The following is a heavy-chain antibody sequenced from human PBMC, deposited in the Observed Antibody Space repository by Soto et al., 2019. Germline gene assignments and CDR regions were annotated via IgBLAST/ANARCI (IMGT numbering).Heavy chain of an antibody. J-gene: IGHJ4*02. CDR2: ISGTGYST. Sequence: GGSLRRSCAASGFTFNTYDINWVRQAPGKGPEWVSSISGTGYSTYYADSVKGRFTISRDNSKNTLYLQMSSLTAEDTEVYYCARPTGNQFFEYWGQGSLVTVSS. CDR3: ARPTGNQFFEY. CDR1: GFTFNTYD. V-gene: IGHV3-23*01.